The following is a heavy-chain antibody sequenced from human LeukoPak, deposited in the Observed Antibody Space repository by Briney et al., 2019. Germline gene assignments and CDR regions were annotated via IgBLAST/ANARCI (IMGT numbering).Heavy chain of an antibody. Sequence: PGGSLRLSCAASGFTFSSYWMSWVRQAPGKGLEWVANIKQDGSAKYYVDSVKGRFTISRDNAKNSLYLQMNSLRAEDTAVYYCARGSDYYGSGSYYNGGFDPWGQGTLVTVSS. CDR3: ARGSDYYGSGSYYNGGFDP. CDR1: GFTFSSYW. D-gene: IGHD3-10*01. J-gene: IGHJ5*02. CDR2: IKQDGSAK. V-gene: IGHV3-7*01.